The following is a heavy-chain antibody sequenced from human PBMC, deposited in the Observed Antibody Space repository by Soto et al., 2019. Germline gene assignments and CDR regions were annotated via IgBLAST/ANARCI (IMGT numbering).Heavy chain of an antibody. D-gene: IGHD3-22*01. J-gene: IGHJ4*02. V-gene: IGHV1-18*04. CDR1: GYTFTSYG. CDR2: ISAYNGNT. CDR3: ARGMPPPYYYDSSGYPLDY. Sequence: ASVKVSCKASGYTFTSYGISWVRQAPGQGLEWMGWISAYNGNTNYAQKLQGRVTMTTDTSTSTAYMELRSLRSDDTAVYYCARGMPPPYYYDSSGYPLDYWGQGTLVTVSS.